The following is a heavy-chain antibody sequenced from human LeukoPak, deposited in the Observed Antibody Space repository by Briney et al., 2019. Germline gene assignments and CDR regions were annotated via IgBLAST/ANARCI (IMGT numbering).Heavy chain of an antibody. Sequence: SETLSLTCTVSGGSIGSYYWSWIRQPPGKGLEWIGYIYYSGSTNYNPSLKSRVTISVDTSKNQFSLKLSSVTAADTAVYYCARDYYMDVWGKGTTVTVSS. CDR3: ARDYYMDV. CDR1: GGSIGSYY. CDR2: IYYSGST. J-gene: IGHJ6*03. V-gene: IGHV4-59*01.